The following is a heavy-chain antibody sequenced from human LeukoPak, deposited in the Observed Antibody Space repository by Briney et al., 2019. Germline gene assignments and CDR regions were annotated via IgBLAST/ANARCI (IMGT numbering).Heavy chain of an antibody. CDR2: IYYSGST. J-gene: IGHJ3*02. V-gene: IGHV4-59*01. Sequence: SETLSLTCTVSGGSISSYYWSWIRQPPGRGLEWIGYIYYSGSTNYNPSRKSRVTISVDTSKNQFSLKLSSVTAADTAVYYCARDTPRYYYDSSGYRGAFDIWGQGTMVTVSS. D-gene: IGHD3-22*01. CDR3: ARDTPRYYYDSSGYRGAFDI. CDR1: GGSISSYY.